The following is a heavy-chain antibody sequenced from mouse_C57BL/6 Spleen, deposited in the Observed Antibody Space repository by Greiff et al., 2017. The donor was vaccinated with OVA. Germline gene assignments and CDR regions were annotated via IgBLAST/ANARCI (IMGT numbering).Heavy chain of an antibody. Sequence: EVKLQESGGGLVKPGGSLKLSCAASGFTFSSYAMSWVRQTPEKRLEWVATISDGGSYTYYPDNVKGRFTISRDNAKNNLYLQMSHLKSEDTAMYYCARDHWTLDYWGQGTTLTVSS. D-gene: IGHD1-2*01. V-gene: IGHV5-4*01. CDR1: GFTFSSYA. CDR2: ISDGGSYT. CDR3: ARDHWTLDY. J-gene: IGHJ2*01.